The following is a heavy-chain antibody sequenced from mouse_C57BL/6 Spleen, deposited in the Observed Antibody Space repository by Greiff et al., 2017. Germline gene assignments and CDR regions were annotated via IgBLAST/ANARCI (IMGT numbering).Heavy chain of an antibody. D-gene: IGHD1-1*01. CDR3: AREDGSYFDY. CDR1: GFTFSDYG. Sequence: EVKLVESGGGLVKPGGSLKLSCAASGFTFSDYGMHWVRQAPEKGLEWVAYISRGSSTIYYADTVKGRFTISRDNAKNTLFLQMTSLRSEDTAMYYCAREDGSYFDYWGQGTTLTVSS. J-gene: IGHJ2*01. CDR2: ISRGSSTI. V-gene: IGHV5-17*01.